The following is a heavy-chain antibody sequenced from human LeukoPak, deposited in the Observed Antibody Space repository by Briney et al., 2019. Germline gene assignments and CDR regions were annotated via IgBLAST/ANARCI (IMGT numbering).Heavy chain of an antibody. D-gene: IGHD3-10*01. CDR3: ATYYYGSDVYFQH. CDR1: GFTFSGYE. CDR2: ICGRGVTT. Sequence: GGSLRLSCEASGFTFSGYEMNWVRQAPGKGLEWISYICGRGVTTFSADSVKGRFTISRDNAKNSLYLEMNSLRDEDTAVYYCATYYYGSDVYFQHWGQGTLVTVSS. V-gene: IGHV3-48*03. J-gene: IGHJ1*01.